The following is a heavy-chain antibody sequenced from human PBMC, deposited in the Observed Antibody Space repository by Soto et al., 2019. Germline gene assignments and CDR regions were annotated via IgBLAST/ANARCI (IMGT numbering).Heavy chain of an antibody. J-gene: IGHJ3*02. CDR2: IKQDGSEK. D-gene: IGHD6-19*01. CDR1: GFTFSSYW. V-gene: IGHV3-7*01. CDR3: ARVSSGWYRRGFDT. Sequence: QPXGSLRLSCAASGFTFSSYWMSWVRQAPGKGLEWVANIKQDGSEKYYVDSVKGRFTISRDNAKNSLYLQMNSLRAEDTAVYYCARVSSGWYRRGFDTSGQGTMATVSS.